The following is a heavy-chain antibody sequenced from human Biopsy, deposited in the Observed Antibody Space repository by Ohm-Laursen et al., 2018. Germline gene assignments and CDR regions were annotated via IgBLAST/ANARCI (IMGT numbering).Heavy chain of an antibody. V-gene: IGHV3-30*18. CDR3: AKDRYNYTPIGGFSMDV. CDR2: IFYDGSNT. D-gene: IGHD5-18*01. Sequence: SLRLSCAAPGFSFRTYAMHWVRQAPGKGLEWVAFIFYDGSNTYYADSVKGRFTISRDNSRDTLYLQMSSLRAEDTAVYYCAKDRYNYTPIGGFSMDVWGQGTTVTVSS. J-gene: IGHJ6*02. CDR1: GFSFRTYA.